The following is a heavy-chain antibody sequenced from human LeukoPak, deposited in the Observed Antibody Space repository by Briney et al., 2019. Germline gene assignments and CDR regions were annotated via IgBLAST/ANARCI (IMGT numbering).Heavy chain of an antibody. CDR1: GFTFSSYA. D-gene: IGHD1-26*01. CDR2: ISGSGGST. Sequence: GGSLRLSCAASGFTFSSYAMSWVRQAPGKGLEWVSAISGSGGSTYYADSVKGRFTISRDNSKNTLYLQMNSLRAEDTAVYYCAKDQGMSGSYSEEGIDYWGQGTLVTVSS. V-gene: IGHV3-23*01. CDR3: AKDQGMSGSYSEEGIDY. J-gene: IGHJ4*02.